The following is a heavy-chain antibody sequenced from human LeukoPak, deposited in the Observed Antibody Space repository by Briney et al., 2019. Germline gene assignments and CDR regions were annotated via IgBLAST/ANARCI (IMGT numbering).Heavy chain of an antibody. V-gene: IGHV4-61*10. CDR2: IYYSGST. CDR3: GRTKWEHYGMDV. D-gene: IGHD1-26*01. CDR1: GGSISSGSYY. J-gene: IGHJ6*02. Sequence: PSETLSLTCTVSGGSISSGSYYWSWIRQPAGKGLEWIGYIYYSGSTNYNPSLKSRVTISVDTSKNQFSLKLSSVTAADTAVYYCGRTKWEHYGMDVWGQGTTVTGSS.